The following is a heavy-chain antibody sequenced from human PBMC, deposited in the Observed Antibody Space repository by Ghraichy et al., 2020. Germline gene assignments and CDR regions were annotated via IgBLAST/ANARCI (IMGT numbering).Heavy chain of an antibody. CDR3: ARPPERYDILWGAPDDAFDI. CDR2: IYYSGST. D-gene: IGHD3-9*01. V-gene: IGHV4-39*01. J-gene: IGHJ3*02. Sequence: SETLSLTCTVSGGSISSSSYYWGWIRQPPGKGLEWIGSIYYSGSTYYNPSLKSRVTISVDTSKNQFSLKLSSVTAADTAVYYCARPPERYDILWGAPDDAFDIWGQGTMVTVSS. CDR1: GGSISSSSYY.